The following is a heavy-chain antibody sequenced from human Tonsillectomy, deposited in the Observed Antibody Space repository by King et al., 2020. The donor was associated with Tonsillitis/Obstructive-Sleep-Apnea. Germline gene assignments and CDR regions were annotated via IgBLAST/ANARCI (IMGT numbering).Heavy chain of an antibody. D-gene: IGHD6-13*01. V-gene: IGHV4-59*01. CDR1: GGSISSYY. J-gene: IGHJ4*02. CDR2: IYYRGST. CDR3: ARGYSSSLDY. Sequence: VQLQESGPGLVKPSETLSLTCTVSGGSISSYYWSWILQPPGKGLGWIGYIYYRGSTNYNPSLKSRVTISVETSKNQFSLKVSAVTAADTAVYYCARGYSSSLDYWGQGTLVTVSS.